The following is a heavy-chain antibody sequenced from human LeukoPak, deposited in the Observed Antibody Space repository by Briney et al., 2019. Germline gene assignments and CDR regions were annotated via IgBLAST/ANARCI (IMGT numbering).Heavy chain of an antibody. D-gene: IGHD2-21*01. V-gene: IGHV3-48*01. J-gene: IGHJ4*02. CDR1: GFTFSSYD. CDR2: ISSSGSTI. Sequence: GGSLRLSCAASGFTFSSYDMNWVRQAPGKGLEWVSYISSSGSTIYYADSVKGRVTISRDNAKNSLYLQMNSLRAEDTAMYYCARLPGGVVIDAGLYWGQGTLVTVSS. CDR3: ARLPGGVVIDAGLY.